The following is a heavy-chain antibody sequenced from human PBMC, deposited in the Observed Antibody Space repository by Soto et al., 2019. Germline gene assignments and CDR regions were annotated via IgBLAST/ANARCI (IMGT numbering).Heavy chain of an antibody. CDR2: ISYDGSNK. CDR3: ARDFDYSNRFDY. Sequence: GGSLRLSCAASGFTFSSYAMHWVRQAPGKGLEWVAVISYDGSNKYYADSVKGRFTISRDNSKNTLYLQMNSLRAEDTAVYYCARDFDYSNRFDYWGQGTLVTVSS. V-gene: IGHV3-30-3*01. J-gene: IGHJ4*02. CDR1: GFTFSSYA. D-gene: IGHD4-4*01.